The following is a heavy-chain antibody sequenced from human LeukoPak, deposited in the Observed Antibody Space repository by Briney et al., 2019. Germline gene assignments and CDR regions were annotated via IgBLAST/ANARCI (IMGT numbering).Heavy chain of an antibody. J-gene: IGHJ4*02. CDR2: IYSGGST. CDR3: ASTPRVWFGEKDY. Sequence: GGSLRLSCAASGFTVSSNYMSWVRQAPGKGLEWVSVIYSGGSTYYADSVKGRFTISRENSKNTLYLQMNSLRAEDTAVYYCASTPRVWFGEKDYWGQGTLVTVSP. D-gene: IGHD3-10*01. CDR1: GFTVSSNY. V-gene: IGHV3-53*01.